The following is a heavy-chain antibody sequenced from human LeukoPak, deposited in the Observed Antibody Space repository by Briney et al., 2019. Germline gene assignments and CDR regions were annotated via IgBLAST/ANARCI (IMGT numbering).Heavy chain of an antibody. D-gene: IGHD6-13*01. CDR1: GFSFSSYT. J-gene: IGHJ1*01. CDR3: AKVQDGPSTWYEFFQH. V-gene: IGHV3-21*01. Sequence: GGSLRLSCAASGFSFSSYTMSWVRQAPGKGLEWVASITSGSVNMYYSDSVKGRFTVSRDSALNSLFLEIKSLRAEDSAMYYCAKVQDGPSTWYEFFQHWGQGTLVIVSS. CDR2: ITSGSVNM.